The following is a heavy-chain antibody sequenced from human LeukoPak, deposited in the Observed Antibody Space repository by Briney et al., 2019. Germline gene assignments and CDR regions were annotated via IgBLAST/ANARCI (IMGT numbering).Heavy chain of an antibody. CDR1: GFTFSDYY. D-gene: IGHD5-18*01. V-gene: IGHV3-11*06. Sequence: PGGSLRLCCAASGFTFSDYYMSWIRQAPGKGLEWVSYISSSSSYTNYADSVKGRFTISRDNAKNSLYLQMNSLRAEDTAVYYCARAAGPHTAMVLWGQGTLVTVSS. CDR2: ISSSSSYT. CDR3: ARAAGPHTAMVL. J-gene: IGHJ4*02.